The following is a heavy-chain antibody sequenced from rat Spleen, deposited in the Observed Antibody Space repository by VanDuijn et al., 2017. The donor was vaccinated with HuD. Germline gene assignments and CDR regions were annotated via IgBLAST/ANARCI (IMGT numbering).Heavy chain of an antibody. V-gene: IGHV5-7*01. D-gene: IGHD1-12*02. CDR2: ISYDGSRN. CDR3: ARSEGTHYYLPFAD. Sequence: EVQLVETGGGLVQPGGSLKLSCAPSGFTFSDYAMAWVRQPPTKGLEWVATISYDGSRNYYRDSVKGRFNISRDNAKNTLYLEMNSLRSEDTATYYCARSEGTHYYLPFADWGQGTLVTVSS. CDR1: GFTFSDYA. J-gene: IGHJ3*01.